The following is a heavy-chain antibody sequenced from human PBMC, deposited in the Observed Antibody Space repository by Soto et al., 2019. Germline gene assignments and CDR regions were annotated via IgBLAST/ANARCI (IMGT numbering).Heavy chain of an antibody. CDR2: INHSGST. V-gene: IGHV4-34*01. J-gene: IGHJ4*02. D-gene: IGHD4-17*01. Sequence: ETLSLTCAVSGVPFSGSYWTWIRQPPGKGLEWIGEINHSGSTNYNPSLNSRVSMSVDKSKKQFSLKLTSVTAADTAMYYCGREQVTSSPTTDTPIFWGQGILVTVSS. CDR1: GVPFSGSY. CDR3: GREQVTSSPTTDTPIF.